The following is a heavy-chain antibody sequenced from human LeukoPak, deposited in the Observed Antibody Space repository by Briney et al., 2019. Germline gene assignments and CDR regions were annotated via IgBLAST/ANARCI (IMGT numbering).Heavy chain of an antibody. CDR1: GFTFSNYW. D-gene: IGHD5-24*01. J-gene: IGHJ6*02. Sequence: GGSLRLSCEGSGFTFSNYWMSWVRQAPGKGLEWVAVIWYDGSNKYYADSVKGRFTISRDNSKNTLYLQMNSLRAEDTAVYYCARDKGRWLQFATGMDVWGQGTTVTVSS. CDR2: IWYDGSNK. V-gene: IGHV3-33*08. CDR3: ARDKGRWLQFATGMDV.